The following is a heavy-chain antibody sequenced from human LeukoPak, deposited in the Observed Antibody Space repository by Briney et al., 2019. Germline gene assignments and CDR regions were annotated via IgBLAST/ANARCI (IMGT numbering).Heavy chain of an antibody. CDR2: IFYSGTT. CDR1: GGSISSSSYY. V-gene: IGHV4-39*07. D-gene: IGHD3-10*01. Sequence: ASETLSLTCSVSGGSISSSSYYWGWIRQPPGKGLEWIGSIFYSGTTYYNPSLKSRVTISVDTSKNQFSLKLSSVTAADTAVYYCARFPSYGSGSNLDYWGQGTLVTVSS. J-gene: IGHJ4*02. CDR3: ARFPSYGSGSNLDY.